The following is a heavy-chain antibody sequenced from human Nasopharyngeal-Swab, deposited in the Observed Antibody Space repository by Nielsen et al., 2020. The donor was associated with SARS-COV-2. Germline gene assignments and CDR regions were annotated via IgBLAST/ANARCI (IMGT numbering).Heavy chain of an antibody. CDR3: ASHPAGGGGGDY. V-gene: IGHV4-30-2*04. CDR2: IYYSGST. J-gene: IGHJ4*02. Sequence: CQAPGKGLEWIGYIYYSGSTYYNPSLKSRVTISVDTSKNQFSLKLSSVTAADTAVYYCASHPAGGGGGDYWGQGTLVTVSS. D-gene: IGHD2-21*01.